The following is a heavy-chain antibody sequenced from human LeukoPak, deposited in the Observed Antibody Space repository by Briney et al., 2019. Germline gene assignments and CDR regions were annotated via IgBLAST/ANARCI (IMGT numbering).Heavy chain of an antibody. CDR1: GFTFSSYS. J-gene: IGHJ4*02. Sequence: GGSLRLSCAASGFTFSSYSMNWVRQAPGKGLEWVSYISSSSSTIYYADSVKGRFTISRDNAKNSLYLQMNSLRAEDTAVYYCARGGSGSYWRSQFDYWGQGTLVTVSS. V-gene: IGHV3-48*04. CDR2: ISSSSSTI. CDR3: ARGGSGSYWRSQFDY. D-gene: IGHD3-10*01.